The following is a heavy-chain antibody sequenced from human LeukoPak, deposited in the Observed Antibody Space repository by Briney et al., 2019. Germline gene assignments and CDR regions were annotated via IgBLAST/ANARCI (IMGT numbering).Heavy chain of an antibody. CDR3: ANSGSSSGTGSAGY. Sequence: PGGSLRHSCAASGFTFSSYWMSWVRQAPGKGLEWVANIKQDGSEKYYVDSVKGRFTISRDNSKKTLYLQMNSLRAEDTAVYHCANSGSSSGTGSAGYWGQGTLVTVPS. CDR2: IKQDGSEK. D-gene: IGHD1-26*01. J-gene: IGHJ4*02. V-gene: IGHV3-7*03. CDR1: GFTFSSYW.